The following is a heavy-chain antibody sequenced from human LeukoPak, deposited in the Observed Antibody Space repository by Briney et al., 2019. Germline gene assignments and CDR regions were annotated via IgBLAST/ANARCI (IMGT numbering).Heavy chain of an antibody. Sequence: ASVKVSCKASGYTFTGYYMHWVRQAPGQGLEWMGWINPNSGGTNYAQKFQGRVTMTRDTSISTAYMELSRLRSDDTAVYYCARYSTVTVYYFDYWGQGTLVTVSS. CDR1: GYTFTGYY. V-gene: IGHV1-2*02. J-gene: IGHJ4*02. D-gene: IGHD4-17*01. CDR2: INPNSGGT. CDR3: ARYSTVTVYYFDY.